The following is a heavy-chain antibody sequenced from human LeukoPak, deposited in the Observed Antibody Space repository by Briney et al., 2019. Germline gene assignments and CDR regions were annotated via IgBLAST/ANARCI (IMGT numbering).Heavy chain of an antibody. V-gene: IGHV3-11*01. CDR1: GFTFSDYY. CDR3: ARARRGGPFDY. D-gene: IGHD3-16*01. Sequence: GGSLRLSCAASGFTFSDYYMSWIRQAPGNGLEWVSYVTSSGNTIDYADSVKGRFIISRDNAKNSLYLQMNSLTAEDTAVYYCARARRGGPFDYWGQGTLVTVSA. CDR2: VTSSGNTI. J-gene: IGHJ4*02.